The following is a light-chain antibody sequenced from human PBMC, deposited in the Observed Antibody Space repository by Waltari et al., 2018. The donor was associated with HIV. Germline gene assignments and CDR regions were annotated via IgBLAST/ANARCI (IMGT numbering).Light chain of an antibody. CDR1: NSNIGSNS. Sequence: QSVLTQPPSASGTPGQRVTISCSGSNSNIGSNSVNWYQQLPGTAPKPLIYCSKQRPVGVPDRFAGSTSGTSAALAIIGLQSEDEADYYCAAWDDSRNAHVVFGGGTKLTVL. J-gene: IGLJ2*01. CDR3: AAWDDSRNAHVV. V-gene: IGLV1-44*01. CDR2: CSK.